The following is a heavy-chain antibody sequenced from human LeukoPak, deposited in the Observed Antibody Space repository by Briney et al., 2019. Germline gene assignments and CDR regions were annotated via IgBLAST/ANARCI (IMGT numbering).Heavy chain of an antibody. CDR3: ARDPYSSGWYKDAFDI. J-gene: IGHJ3*02. V-gene: IGHV3-21*01. Sequence: GGSLRLSCAASGFTFSSYSMNWVRQAPGKGLEWVSSISGSSSYINYADSVKGRFTISRDSAQNSLFLQLNSLRAEDTAVYYCARDPYSSGWYKDAFDIWGQGTMVTVSS. CDR2: ISGSSSYI. CDR1: GFTFSSYS. D-gene: IGHD6-19*01.